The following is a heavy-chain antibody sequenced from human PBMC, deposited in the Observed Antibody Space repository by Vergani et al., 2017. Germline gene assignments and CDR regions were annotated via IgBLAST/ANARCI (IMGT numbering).Heavy chain of an antibody. J-gene: IGHJ4*02. Sequence: EVQLLESGGGLVQPGGSLRLSCAASGFTFSSYAMSWVRQPPGKGPEWVSAISGSGGSTYYADSVKGRFTISRDNSKNTLYLQVNSLRAEDTAVYYCAKDPLGWELLVPFDYWGQGTLVTVSS. CDR1: GFTFSSYA. CDR2: ISGSGGST. D-gene: IGHD1-26*01. V-gene: IGHV3-23*01. CDR3: AKDPLGWELLVPFDY.